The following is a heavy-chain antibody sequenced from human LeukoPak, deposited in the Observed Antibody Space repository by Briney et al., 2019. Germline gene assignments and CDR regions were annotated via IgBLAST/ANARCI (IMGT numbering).Heavy chain of an antibody. J-gene: IGHJ5*02. CDR3: ARRTYYYYDSSGYYPRFDP. CDR2: ISAYNGNT. D-gene: IGHD3-22*01. CDR1: GYTFTSYG. V-gene: IGHV1-18*01. Sequence: GASVKVSCKASGYTFTSYGISWVRQAPGQGLEWMGWISAYNGNTNYAQKLQGRVTMTTDTSTSTAYMELRSLRSDGTAVYYCARRTYYYYDSSGYYPRFDPWGQGTLVTVSS.